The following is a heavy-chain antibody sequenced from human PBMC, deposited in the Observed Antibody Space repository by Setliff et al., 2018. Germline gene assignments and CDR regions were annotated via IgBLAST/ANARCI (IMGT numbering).Heavy chain of an antibody. V-gene: IGHV4-4*07. CDR3: ARGRRYDYGWDFDY. CDR1: GGSISDYY. D-gene: IGHD4-17*01. Sequence: SETLSLTCTVSGGSISDYYWSWIRQPAGEGLEWIGRIYTSGSTNYNPSLKSRVTMSVDTSKNQFSLKLTSVTAADTAVYYCARGRRYDYGWDFDYWGQGTLVTVSS. J-gene: IGHJ4*02. CDR2: IYTSGST.